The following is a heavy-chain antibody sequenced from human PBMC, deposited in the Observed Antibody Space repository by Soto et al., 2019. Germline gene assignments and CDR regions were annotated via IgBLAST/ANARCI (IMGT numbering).Heavy chain of an antibody. D-gene: IGHD2-8*01. CDR1: GGSFSGYY. Sequence: SETLSLTCAVYGGSFSGYYWSWIRQPPGKGLEWIGEINHSGSTNYNPSLKSRVTISVDTSKNQFSLKLSSVTAADTAVYYCARGPLHCTNGVYSSWFDPWGQGTLVTVSS. V-gene: IGHV4-34*01. CDR2: INHSGST. CDR3: ARGPLHCTNGVYSSWFDP. J-gene: IGHJ5*02.